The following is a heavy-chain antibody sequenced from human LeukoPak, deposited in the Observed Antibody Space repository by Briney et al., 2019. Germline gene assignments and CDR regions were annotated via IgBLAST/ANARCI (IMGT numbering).Heavy chain of an antibody. V-gene: IGHV4-59*03. Sequence: SETLSLTCTVSGGSISTYSWSWIRQPPGKGLEWVGYVSYSGTTNYNPSLKSRVTMSVDTSKNQFSLKMSSVTAADTAVYYCAGRYCSSTIWYVGAVAGYEFWGQGTLVTVSS. J-gene: IGHJ4*02. CDR2: VSYSGTT. CDR1: GGSISTYS. D-gene: IGHD2-2*01. CDR3: AGRYCSSTIWYVGAVAGYEF.